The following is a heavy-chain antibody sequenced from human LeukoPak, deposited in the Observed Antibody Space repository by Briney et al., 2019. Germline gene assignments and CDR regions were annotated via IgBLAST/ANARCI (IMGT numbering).Heavy chain of an antibody. J-gene: IGHJ3*02. V-gene: IGHV3-21*01. CDR1: GFMFSNYN. CDR3: ARNIAARRSDAFDI. Sequence: GGSLRLSCAVSGFMFSNYNINWVRQAPGNGLEWFASISSSSSYIYDADSVKGRFTISRDNAKNSLYLQMNSLRAEDTAMYYCARNIAARRSDAFDIWGQGTMVTVSS. CDR2: ISSSSSYI. D-gene: IGHD6-6*01.